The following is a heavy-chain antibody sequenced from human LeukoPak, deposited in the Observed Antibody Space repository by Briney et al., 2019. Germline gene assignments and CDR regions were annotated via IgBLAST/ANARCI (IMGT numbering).Heavy chain of an antibody. D-gene: IGHD3-16*01. J-gene: IGHJ4*02. CDR3: ARDFGNDYVLSY. CDR1: GYTFTSYY. CDR2: INPSGGST. V-gene: IGHV1-46*01. Sequence: GASVKVSCKASGYTFTSYYMHGVRQAPGQGLEWMRIINPSGGSTSNAQKFQGRVTMTRDMSTSTVYMELSSLRSEDTAVYYCARDFGNDYVLSYWGQGTLVTVSS.